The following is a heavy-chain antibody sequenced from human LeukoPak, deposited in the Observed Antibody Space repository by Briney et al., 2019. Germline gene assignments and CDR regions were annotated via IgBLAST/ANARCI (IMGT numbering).Heavy chain of an antibody. D-gene: IGHD3-9*01. Sequence: GRSLRLSCAASGFTFSTYAMHWVRQASGQGLEWVGRIRSKANSYATAYAASVKGRFTISRDDSKNTAFLQMNSLKSEDTAVYYCTRLAGDEYFDISRGPDWGQGTLVTVSS. V-gene: IGHV3-73*01. CDR3: TRLAGDEYFDISRGPD. CDR2: IRSKANSYAT. J-gene: IGHJ4*02. CDR1: GFTFSTYA.